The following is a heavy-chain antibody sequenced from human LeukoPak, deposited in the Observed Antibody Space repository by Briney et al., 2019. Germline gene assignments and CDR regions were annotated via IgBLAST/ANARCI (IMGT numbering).Heavy chain of an antibody. V-gene: IGHV4-59*01. CDR3: ARAYFDSSGYYYDY. CDR2: VYYSGST. J-gene: IGHJ4*02. Sequence: SETLSLTCTVSGGSISSYYWSWIRQPPGKGLEWIGYVYYSGSTNDNASLKSQVTISVETSKNQFSLKLSSVTGADTAVYYCARAYFDSSGYYYDYWGQGTLVTVCS. D-gene: IGHD3-22*01. CDR1: GGSISSYY.